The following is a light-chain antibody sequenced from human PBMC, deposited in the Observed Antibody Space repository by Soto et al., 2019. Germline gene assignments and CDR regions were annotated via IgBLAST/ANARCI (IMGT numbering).Light chain of an antibody. J-gene: IGKJ2*01. V-gene: IGKV3-20*01. CDR1: QSVTNNY. CDR2: GVS. Sequence: ESVLTQSPGTLSLSPGERATLSCRATQSVTNNYFAWYQQKPGQSPRLLIYGVSSRVTDIPDRFSGSGSGTDFPLTISRLEPEDFLVYYCQQYSSLPHTFGQGTKLEVK. CDR3: QQYSSLPHT.